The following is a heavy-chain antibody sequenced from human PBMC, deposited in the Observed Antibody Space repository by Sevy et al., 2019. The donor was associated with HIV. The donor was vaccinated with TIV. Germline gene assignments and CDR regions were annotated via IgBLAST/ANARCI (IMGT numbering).Heavy chain of an antibody. V-gene: IGHV3-23*01. CDR1: GFIVSTKH. CDR2: ISGSGTST. D-gene: IGHD3-3*01. J-gene: IGHJ4*02. Sequence: GGSLRLSCAASGFIVSTKHMNWVRQAPGKGLEWVSGISGSGTSTYYTDSVKGRFTISRDNSKNTVYLQMNNLRAEDTAVYYCGKVSIFGVGGFYDYWGQGTLVTVSS. CDR3: GKVSIFGVGGFYDY.